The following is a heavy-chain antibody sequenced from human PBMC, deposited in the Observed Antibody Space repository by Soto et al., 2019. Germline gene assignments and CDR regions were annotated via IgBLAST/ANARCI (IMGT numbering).Heavy chain of an antibody. CDR1: GGSISSGGYY. J-gene: IGHJ6*02. Sequence: KSSETLSLTCTVSGGSISSGGYYWSWIRQHPGKGLEWIGYIYYSGSTYYNPSLKSRVTISVDTSKNQFSLKLSSVTAADTAVYYCARGLYSSSSSGMDVWGQGTTVTVSS. V-gene: IGHV4-31*03. D-gene: IGHD6-6*01. CDR3: ARGLYSSSSSGMDV. CDR2: IYYSGST.